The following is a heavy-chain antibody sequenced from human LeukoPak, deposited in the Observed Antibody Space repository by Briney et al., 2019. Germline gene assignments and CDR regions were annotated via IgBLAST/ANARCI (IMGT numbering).Heavy chain of an antibody. Sequence: GGSLRLSCAASGFTFSSYGMHWVRQAPGKGLEWVANIKRDGSEKYYVDSVKGRFTISRDNAKNSLYLQMNSLRAEDTAVYYCARDGGYGDYDPYYFDYWGQGTLVTVSS. V-gene: IGHV3-7*03. CDR1: GFTFSSYG. D-gene: IGHD4-17*01. J-gene: IGHJ4*02. CDR3: ARDGGYGDYDPYYFDY. CDR2: IKRDGSEK.